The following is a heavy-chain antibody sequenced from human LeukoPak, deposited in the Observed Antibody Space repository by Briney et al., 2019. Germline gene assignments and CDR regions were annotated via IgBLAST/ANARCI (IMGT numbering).Heavy chain of an antibody. D-gene: IGHD6-19*01. CDR3: ARVRYSSGWWLIDY. Sequence: GASVKVSCKASGYTFTSYDINWVRQATGQGLEWMGWTNPNSGNTGYAQKFQGRVTMTRNTSISTAYMELSSLRSEDTAVYYCARVRYSSGWWLIDYWGQGTLVTVSS. CDR1: GYTFTSYD. CDR2: TNPNSGNT. J-gene: IGHJ4*02. V-gene: IGHV1-8*01.